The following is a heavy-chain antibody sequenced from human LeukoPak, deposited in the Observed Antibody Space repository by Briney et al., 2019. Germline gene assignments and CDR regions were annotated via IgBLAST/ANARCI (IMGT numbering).Heavy chain of an antibody. CDR1: GFTFDDYG. D-gene: IGHD2-2*01. Sequence: RPGGSLRLSCAASGFTFDDYGMSWVRQAPGKGLEWVSGINWNGGSTGYADSVKGRFTISRDNAKNSLYLQMNSLRAEDTAVYYCARGRVVPAAKYFDYWGQETLVTVSS. CDR2: INWNGGST. V-gene: IGHV3-20*04. J-gene: IGHJ4*02. CDR3: ARGRVVPAAKYFDY.